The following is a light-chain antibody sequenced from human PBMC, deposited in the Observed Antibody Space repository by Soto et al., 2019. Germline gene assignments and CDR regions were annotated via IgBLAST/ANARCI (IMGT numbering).Light chain of an antibody. CDR1: QSVSRSY. CDR3: QQYGSSPFT. J-gene: IGKJ3*01. V-gene: IGKV3-20*01. Sequence: EIVLSQSPGTLSLSPGERATLSCRASQSVSRSYLAWYQQKPGQAPRLLIYGASRRATGIPDRFSGSGSGTDFTLTISRLEPEDFEVYYCQQYGSSPFTFGPGTKMDIK. CDR2: GAS.